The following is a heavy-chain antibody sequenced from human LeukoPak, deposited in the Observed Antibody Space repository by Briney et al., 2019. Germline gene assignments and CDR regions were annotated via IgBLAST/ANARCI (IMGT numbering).Heavy chain of an antibody. CDR2: MNPNSGNT. CDR3: ARGDWAPEY. V-gene: IGHV1-8*01. Sequence: ASVKVSCKASGYTFISYDINWVRQATGQGLEWMGWMNPNSGNTGYAQKFQGRATMTRNTSISTAYMELRSLRSEDTAVYYCARGDWAPEYWGQGTLVTVSS. D-gene: IGHD3-9*01. J-gene: IGHJ4*02. CDR1: GYTFISYD.